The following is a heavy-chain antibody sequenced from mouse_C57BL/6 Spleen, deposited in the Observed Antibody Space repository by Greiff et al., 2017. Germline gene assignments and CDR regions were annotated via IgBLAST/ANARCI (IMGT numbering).Heavy chain of an antibody. J-gene: IGHJ3*01. V-gene: IGHV1-82*01. D-gene: IGHD3-2*02. CDR1: GYAFSSSW. CDR3: AREGVQAALFAY. Sequence: VQLQQSGPELVKPGASVKISCKASGYAFSSSWMNWVKQRPGKGLEWIGRIYPGDGDTNYNGKFKGKATLTADKSSSTAYMQLSSLTSEDSAVYFCAREGVQAALFAYWGQGTLVTVSA. CDR2: IYPGDGDT.